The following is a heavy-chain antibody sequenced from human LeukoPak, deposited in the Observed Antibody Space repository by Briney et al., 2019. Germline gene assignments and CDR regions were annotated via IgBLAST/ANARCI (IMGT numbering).Heavy chain of an antibody. J-gene: IGHJ4*02. V-gene: IGHV3-43*02. Sequence: PGGSLRLSCAASGFTFDDYAMHWVRQAPGRGLEWVSLISEDGGSTYYAASVKGRFTISRDNSKNSLHLQMNSLRTEDTALYYCVKRGYSSSWTALDYWGREPWSPSPQ. CDR3: VKRGYSSSWTALDY. CDR2: ISEDGGST. CDR1: GFTFDDYA. D-gene: IGHD6-13*01.